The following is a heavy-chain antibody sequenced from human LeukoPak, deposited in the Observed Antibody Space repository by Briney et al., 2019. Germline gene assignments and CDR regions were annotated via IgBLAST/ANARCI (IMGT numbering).Heavy chain of an antibody. CDR3: ARDKLMFSGSGTHWYFDL. CDR1: GFTFSSYG. V-gene: IGHV3-30*02. J-gene: IGHJ2*01. CDR2: IRYDGSNK. Sequence: GGSLRLSCAASGFTFSSYGMHWVRQAPGKGLEWVAFIRYDGSNKYYADSVKGRFTISRDNSKNTLYLQMNSLRAEDTAVYYCARDKLMFSGSGTHWYFDLWGRGTQVTVSS. D-gene: IGHD3-10*01.